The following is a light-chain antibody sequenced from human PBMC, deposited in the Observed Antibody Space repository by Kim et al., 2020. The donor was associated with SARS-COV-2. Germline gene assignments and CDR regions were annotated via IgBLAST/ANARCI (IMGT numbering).Light chain of an antibody. CDR2: DVS. CDR3: SSYTSSSTRV. Sequence: GQSITNSCTGTSGDVGGYNYVSWYQQHPGKAPKLMIYDVSNRPSGVSNRFSGSKSGNTASLTISGLQAEDEADYYCSSYTSSSTRVFGTGTKVTVL. V-gene: IGLV2-14*03. J-gene: IGLJ1*01. CDR1: SGDVGGYNY.